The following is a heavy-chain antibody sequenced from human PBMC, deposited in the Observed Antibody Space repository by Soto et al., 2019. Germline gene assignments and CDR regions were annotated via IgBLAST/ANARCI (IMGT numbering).Heavy chain of an antibody. D-gene: IGHD3-9*01. CDR1: GGSFSGYY. CDR3: ARGRAGYFRYYYYYGMDV. J-gene: IGHJ6*02. Sequence: QVQLQQWGAGLLKPSETLSLTCAVYGGSFSGYYWSWIRQPPGKGLEWIGEINHSGSTNYNPSLKSRVTISVDTSKNQFSLKLSSVTAADTAVYYCARGRAGYFRYYYYYGMDVWGQGTTVTVSS. V-gene: IGHV4-34*01. CDR2: INHSGST.